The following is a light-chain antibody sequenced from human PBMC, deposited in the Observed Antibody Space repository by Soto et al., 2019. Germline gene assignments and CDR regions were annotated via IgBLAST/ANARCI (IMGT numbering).Light chain of an antibody. CDR2: DAS. CDR3: QQYDNLPLT. V-gene: IGKV1-33*01. J-gene: IGKJ4*01. Sequence: DIQMTQSPSSLSASVGDRVTITCQASQDIANYLNWYQQKAGRAPKFLIYDASNLETGVPSRFSGSGSGTDFTLTISSLQPEDIATYYCQQYDNLPLTLGGGTKVDIK. CDR1: QDIANY.